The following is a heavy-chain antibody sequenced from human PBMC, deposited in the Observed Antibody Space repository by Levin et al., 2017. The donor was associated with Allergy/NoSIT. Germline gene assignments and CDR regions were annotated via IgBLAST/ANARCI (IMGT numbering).Heavy chain of an antibody. D-gene: IGHD2/OR15-2a*01. CDR2: IYYDGSA. CDR3: AGEPNSPYYYHYGLDV. Sequence: SETLSLTCTVSGGSISDDSYYWAWVRQPPGKGLEWVGSIYYDGSAYYNPSLKTRLTISVDKSKNQFSLRVNSVTAADTAVYYCAGEPNSPYYYHYGLDVWGPGTTVTVSS. CDR1: GGSISDDSYY. J-gene: IGHJ6*02. V-gene: IGHV4-39*07.